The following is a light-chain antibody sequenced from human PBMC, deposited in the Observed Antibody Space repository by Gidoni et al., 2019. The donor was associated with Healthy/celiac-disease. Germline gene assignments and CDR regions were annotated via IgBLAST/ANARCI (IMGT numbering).Light chain of an antibody. V-gene: IGKV1-39*01. CDR3: QQSYSTPLYT. CDR1: QSISSY. Sequence: DIQLPQSPSSLSASVGDRVTITCRASQSISSYLNWYQQKPGKAPKLLIYAASSLQSGVPSRFSGSGYGTDFTLTISSLQPEDFATYYCQQSYSTPLYTFGQXTKLEIK. CDR2: AAS. J-gene: IGKJ2*01.